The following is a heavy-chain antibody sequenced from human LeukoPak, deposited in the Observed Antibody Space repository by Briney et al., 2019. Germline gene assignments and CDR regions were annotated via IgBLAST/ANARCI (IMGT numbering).Heavy chain of an antibody. CDR1: GLTFTDAW. CDR3: TTAPTRTWLPYFGY. CDR2: ITASGTE. Sequence: GGSLRLSCAVSGLTFTDAWVSWVRQAPGKGLEWVARITASGTENYAAPVKARFTASRDDSKTTVYLQMKSLPTDDTAVYYCTTAPTRTWLPYFGYWGQGTVVTVSS. D-gene: IGHD5-24*01. J-gene: IGHJ4*02. V-gene: IGHV3-15*01.